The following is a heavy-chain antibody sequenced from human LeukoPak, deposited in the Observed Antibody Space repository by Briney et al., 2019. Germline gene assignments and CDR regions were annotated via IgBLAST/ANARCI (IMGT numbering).Heavy chain of an antibody. CDR1: GFTFSSYG. V-gene: IGHV3-33*01. CDR2: IWYDGSNK. Sequence: GGSLRLSCAASGFTFSSYGMHWVRQAPGKGLEWVAVIWYDGSNKYYADSVKGRFTISRDNARNSLYLQVISLRAEDTAVYYCARYCAGGSCYFDSSYYYGMDVWGQGTTVTVSS. D-gene: IGHD2-15*01. J-gene: IGHJ6*02. CDR3: ARYCAGGSCYFDSSYYYGMDV.